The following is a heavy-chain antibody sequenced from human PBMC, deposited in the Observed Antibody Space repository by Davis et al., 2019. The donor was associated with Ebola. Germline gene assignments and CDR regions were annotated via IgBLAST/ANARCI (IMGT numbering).Heavy chain of an antibody. Sequence: AASVKVSCKASGGTFSSYAISWVRQAPGQGLEWMGRIIPILGIANYAQKFQGRVTITADKSTSTAYMELSSLRSEDTAVYYCARDVGNYYGYYYYGMDVWGQGTTVTVSS. CDR3: ARDVGNYYGYYYYGMDV. J-gene: IGHJ6*02. CDR1: GGTFSSYA. D-gene: IGHD3-22*01. V-gene: IGHV1-69*04. CDR2: IIPILGIA.